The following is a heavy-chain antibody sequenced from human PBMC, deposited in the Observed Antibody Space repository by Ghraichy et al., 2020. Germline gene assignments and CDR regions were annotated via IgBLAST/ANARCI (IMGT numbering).Heavy chain of an antibody. Sequence: GGSLRLSCAASGFTFSGYAMTWVRQAPGKGLEWVSAMSVSGGNTYYADSVKGRFTISRDNSKNTLYLQMNSLRAEDTAVYYCAKDFRYCSSWGQGTLVTVSS. D-gene: IGHD2-2*01. V-gene: IGHV3-23*01. CDR3: AKDFRYCSS. CDR1: GFTFSGYA. CDR2: MSVSGGNT. J-gene: IGHJ4*02.